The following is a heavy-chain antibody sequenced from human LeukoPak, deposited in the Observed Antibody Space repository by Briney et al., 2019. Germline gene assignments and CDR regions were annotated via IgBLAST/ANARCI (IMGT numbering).Heavy chain of an antibody. J-gene: IGHJ4*02. CDR2: ISSSSSYI. D-gene: IGHD5-12*01. V-gene: IGHV3-21*01. CDR1: GFTFSSYS. CDR3: ARAGGYSGYASFDY. Sequence: GGSLRLSCAASGFTFSSYSMNWVRQAPGKGLEWVSSISSSSSYIYYADSVKGRFTISRDNAKNSLCLQMNSLRAENTAVYYCARAGGYSGYASFDYWGQGTLVTVSS.